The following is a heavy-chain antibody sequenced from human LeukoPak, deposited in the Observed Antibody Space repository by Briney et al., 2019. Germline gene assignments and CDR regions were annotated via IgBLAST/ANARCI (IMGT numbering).Heavy chain of an antibody. D-gene: IGHD4-23*01. CDR2: VSYSGST. CDR1: GGSLSSRNYY. V-gene: IGHV4-39*01. CDR3: ARQSGFPTVVTRFDY. Sequence: PSETLSLTCTVSGGSLSSRNYYWGWIRQPPGKGLEWIGRVSYSGSTYHNPSLKSRVTTSVDTSNNQFSLKLNSVTAADTAVYYCARQSGFPTVVTRFDYWGQGTLVTVSS. J-gene: IGHJ4*02.